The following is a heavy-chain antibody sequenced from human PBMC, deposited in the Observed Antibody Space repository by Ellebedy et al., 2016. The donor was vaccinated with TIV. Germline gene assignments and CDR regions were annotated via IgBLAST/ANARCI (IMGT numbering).Heavy chain of an antibody. D-gene: IGHD2-15*01. V-gene: IGHV1-69*10. CDR1: GGTFSSDA. Sequence: AASVKVSCKAFGGTFSSDAISWVRQAPGQGLEWMGGIMPMLGTTNYAQKFQGKVTITADKSTSTAYMELSSLRSEDTAVYYCAADSVVGPSASWYFDLWGRGTLVTVSS. CDR2: IMPMLGTT. J-gene: IGHJ2*01. CDR3: AADSVVGPSASWYFDL.